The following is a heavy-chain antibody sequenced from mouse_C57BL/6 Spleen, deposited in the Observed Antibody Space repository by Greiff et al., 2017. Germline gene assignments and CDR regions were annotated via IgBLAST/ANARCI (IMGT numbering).Heavy chain of an antibody. CDR1: GYTFTDYN. Sequence: EVQVVESGPELVKPGASVQIPCKASGYTFTDYNMDWVKQSHGKSLEWIGDINPNNGGTIYNQKFKGKATLTVDKSSSTAYMELRSLTSEDTAVYYCARSFYYYGSSYRDWYFDVWGTGTTVTVSS. CDR3: ARSFYYYGSSYRDWYFDV. D-gene: IGHD1-1*01. CDR2: INPNNGGT. J-gene: IGHJ1*03. V-gene: IGHV1-18*01.